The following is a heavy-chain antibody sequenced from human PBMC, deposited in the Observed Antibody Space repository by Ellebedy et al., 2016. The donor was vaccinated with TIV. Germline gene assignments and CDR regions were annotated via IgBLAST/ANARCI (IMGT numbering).Heavy chain of an antibody. CDR3: VAFTVNVDF. V-gene: IGHV3-23*01. CDR2: ISGSGDNT. CDR1: GFTFATYA. Sequence: GGSLRLXXAASGFTFATYAMSWVRQAPGKGLEWVSAISGSGDNTYYADSVKGRFTISRDNSKNTLYLQLNSLRAEDTAIYYCVAFTVNVDFWGQGTLVTVSS. D-gene: IGHD3-3*02. J-gene: IGHJ4*02.